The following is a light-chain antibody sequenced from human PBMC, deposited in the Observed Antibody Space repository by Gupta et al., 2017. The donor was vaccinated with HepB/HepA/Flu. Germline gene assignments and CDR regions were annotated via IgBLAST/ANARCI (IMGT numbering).Light chain of an antibody. CDR2: DDS. CDR3: QVWDRNNDHVV. J-gene: IGLJ2*01. CDR1: NIGDKS. Sequence: SSVLTQPPSVSVAPGNTARITCGGDNIGDKSVHWYQQKPGQAPVLVLYDDSDRPSGIPERFSGSNSGNTATVTISRVEGGDEADYYCQVWDRNNDHVVFGGGTKLTVL. V-gene: IGLV3-21*03.